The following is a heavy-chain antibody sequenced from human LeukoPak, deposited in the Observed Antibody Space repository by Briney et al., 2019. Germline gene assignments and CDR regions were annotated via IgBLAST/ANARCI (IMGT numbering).Heavy chain of an antibody. J-gene: IGHJ4*02. CDR1: GGSISSYY. V-gene: IGHV4-59*01. CDR2: IYYSGST. Sequence: SETLSLTCTVSGGSISSYYWSWIRQPPGKGLEWIGYIYYSGSTNYNPSLKSRVTISVDTSKNQFSLKLSSVTAADTAVYYCASYIAERASFDYWGQGTLVTVSS. CDR3: ASYIAERASFDY. D-gene: IGHD6-13*01.